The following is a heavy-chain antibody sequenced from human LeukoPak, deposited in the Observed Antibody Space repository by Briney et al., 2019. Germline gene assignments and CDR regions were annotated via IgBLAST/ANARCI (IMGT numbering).Heavy chain of an antibody. CDR2: ISSSCSYI. CDR1: GFTFSSYS. Sequence: PGGSLRLSCSGSGFTFSSYSMNSVRQAPGKGLEWVSSISSSCSYIYYADSVKGRSNNFRDNAKNSLYLQMNSLRAEDTAVYYCARDPLGYCSGGSCYQPFDYWGQGTLVLVTS. V-gene: IGHV3-21*01. CDR3: ARDPLGYCSGGSCYQPFDY. D-gene: IGHD2-15*01. J-gene: IGHJ4*02.